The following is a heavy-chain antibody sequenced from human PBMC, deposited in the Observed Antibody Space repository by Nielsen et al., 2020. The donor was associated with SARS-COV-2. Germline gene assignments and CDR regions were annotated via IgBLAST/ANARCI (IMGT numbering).Heavy chain of an antibody. CDR3: AKDKYQLLNYGMDV. CDR1: GFTFSRYA. Sequence: ESLKISCAVSGFTFSRYAMSWVRQAPGKGLEWVSAISGSGGSTYYADSVKGRFTISRDNSKNTLYLQMNSLRAEDTAVYYCAKDKYQLLNYGMDVWGQGTTVTVSS. D-gene: IGHD2-2*01. V-gene: IGHV3-23*01. CDR2: ISGSGGST. J-gene: IGHJ6*02.